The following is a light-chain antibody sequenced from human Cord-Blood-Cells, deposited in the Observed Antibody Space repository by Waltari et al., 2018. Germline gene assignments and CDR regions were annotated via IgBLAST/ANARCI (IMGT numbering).Light chain of an antibody. V-gene: IGKV3-20*01. CDR2: GAS. CDR3: QQYGSSPLYT. Sequence: EIVLTQSPGTLSLSPGERATPSCRASQSVSSSYLAWYQQKPGQAPSLLIYGASSRATGIPDRFSGSGSGTDFTLTISRLEPEDFAVYYCQQYGSSPLYTFGQGTKLEIK. CDR1: QSVSSSY. J-gene: IGKJ2*01.